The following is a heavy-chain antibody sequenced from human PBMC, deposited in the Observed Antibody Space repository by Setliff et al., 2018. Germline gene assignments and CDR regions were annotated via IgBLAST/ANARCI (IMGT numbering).Heavy chain of an antibody. V-gene: IGHV4-59*01. D-gene: IGHD6-19*01. CDR1: GGSISSYY. CDR2: IYYSGST. Sequence: ETLSLTCTVSGGSISSYYWSWIRQPPGKGLEWIGYIYYSGSTNYNPSLKSRVTMSVDTSKKQFSLKLSSVTAADMAVYYCAREQWLDPPGYYYMDVWAKGTTVTVSS. J-gene: IGHJ6*03. CDR3: AREQWLDPPGYYYMDV.